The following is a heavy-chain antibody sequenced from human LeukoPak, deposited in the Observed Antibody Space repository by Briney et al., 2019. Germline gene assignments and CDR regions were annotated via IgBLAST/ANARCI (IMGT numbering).Heavy chain of an antibody. CDR3: ARDGYCSGGSCYSATDY. V-gene: IGHV3-48*04. D-gene: IGHD2-15*01. CDR1: GFTFSTYS. CDR2: ISSSSSTI. Sequence: HHGGSLRLSCGASGFTFSTYSMNWVRQAPGKGLEWVSYISSSSSTIYYADSGKGRFTISRDNAKNSLFLQMNSLRAEDTAVYYCARDGYCSGGSCYSATDYWGQGTLVTVSS. J-gene: IGHJ4*02.